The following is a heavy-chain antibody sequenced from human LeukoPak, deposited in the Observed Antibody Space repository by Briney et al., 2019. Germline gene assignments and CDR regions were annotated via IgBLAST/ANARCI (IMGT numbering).Heavy chain of an antibody. V-gene: IGHV3-74*01. CDR3: ARPRAYSYGYLDY. CDR2: ISPDGRTT. J-gene: IGHJ4*02. CDR1: GFTFSTYW. D-gene: IGHD5-18*01. Sequence: PGGSLRLSYAGSGFTFSTYWMHWVRQAPGKGLVWVTRISPDGRTTTYADSVESRFTISRDNAKNTLYLQMNSLRAEDTAVYYCARPRAYSYGYLDYWGQGILVTVSS.